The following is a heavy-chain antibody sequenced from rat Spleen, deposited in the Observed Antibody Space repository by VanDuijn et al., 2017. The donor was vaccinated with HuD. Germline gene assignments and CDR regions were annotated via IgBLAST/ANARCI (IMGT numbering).Heavy chain of an antibody. CDR1: GFSLSNYG. D-gene: IGHD1-9*01. Sequence: QVQLKESGPGLVQPSQTLSLTCTVSGFSLSNYGVIWVRQPPGKGLEWMGGIWGDGSTNYNSALKSRLSISRDTSKSQLFLKMSSLQTDDTGIFFCARQLYYGYNHFDYWGQGLMVTVSS. J-gene: IGHJ2*01. CDR3: ARQLYYGYNHFDY. CDR2: IWGDGST. V-gene: IGHV2-13*01.